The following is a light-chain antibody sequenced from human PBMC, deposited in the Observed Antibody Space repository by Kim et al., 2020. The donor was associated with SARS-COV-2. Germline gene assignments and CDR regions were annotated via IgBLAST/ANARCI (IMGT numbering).Light chain of an antibody. CDR3: QAWDSSTVV. CDR1: KLGDKY. J-gene: IGLJ2*01. V-gene: IGLV3-1*01. Sequence: SVSAGQTASITCSGGKLGDKYACWYQQKPGQSPVLVIYQDSKRPSGIPERFSGSNSGNTATLTISGTQAMDEADYYCQAWDSSTVVFGGGTQLTVL. CDR2: QDS.